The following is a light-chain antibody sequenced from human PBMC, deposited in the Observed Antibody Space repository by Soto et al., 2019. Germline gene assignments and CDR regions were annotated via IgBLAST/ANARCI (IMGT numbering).Light chain of an antibody. J-gene: IGLJ1*01. V-gene: IGLV2-14*01. CDR1: SSDVGGYKY. CDR3: SSYTSSSTFYV. Sequence: QSALTQPASVSGSPGQSITISCTGSSSDVGGYKYVSWYQQHPGKAPKLMIYEVSNRPSGVSNRFSGSKSGNTASLTISGLQDEDEAYYYCSSYTSSSTFYVFGTGTKVTVL. CDR2: EVS.